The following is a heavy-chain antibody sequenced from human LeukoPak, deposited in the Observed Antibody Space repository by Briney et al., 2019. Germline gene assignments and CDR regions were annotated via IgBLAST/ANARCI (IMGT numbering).Heavy chain of an antibody. CDR3: ARDRTMIVVANAFDI. CDR2: IWYDGSNK. V-gene: IGHV3-33*01. J-gene: IGHJ3*02. CDR1: GFTFSTHG. Sequence: GGSLRLSCAASGFTFSTHGMHWVRQAPGKGLEWVAVIWYDGSNKYYADSVKGRFTISRDNSKNTLYLQMNSLRAEDTAVYYCARDRTMIVVANAFDIWGQGTMVTVSS. D-gene: IGHD3-22*01.